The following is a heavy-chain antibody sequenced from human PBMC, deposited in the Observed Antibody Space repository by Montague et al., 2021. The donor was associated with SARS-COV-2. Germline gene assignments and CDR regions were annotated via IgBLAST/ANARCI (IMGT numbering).Heavy chain of an antibody. CDR1: GDSVKTNLYY. J-gene: IGHJ4*02. Sequence: SETLSLTCTVSGDSVKTNLYYWGWLRQPPGKGLEWIGNIYYTGTTYYNPSLKSRVTMSVDTSKNQFSLKLTSVTAADTAVYYCANADRCSSGSCYSPFDSWGQGSLVTVSS. CDR3: ANADRCSSGSCYSPFDS. D-gene: IGHD2-15*01. V-gene: IGHV4-39*01. CDR2: IYYTGTT.